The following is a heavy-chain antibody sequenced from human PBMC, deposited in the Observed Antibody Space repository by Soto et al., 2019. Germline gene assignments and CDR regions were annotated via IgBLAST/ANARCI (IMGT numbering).Heavy chain of an antibody. J-gene: IGHJ4*02. D-gene: IGHD6-19*01. Sequence: EVQLLESGGGLVQPGGSLRLSCAASGFTFSSYAMSWVRQAPGKGLEWVSAISGSGGSTYYADSVKGRFTISRDNSKTTLYLQMNSLRAEDTAVYYCAKDRAHSSGWYLPYYFDYWGQGTLVTVSS. CDR1: GFTFSSYA. CDR2: ISGSGGST. CDR3: AKDRAHSSGWYLPYYFDY. V-gene: IGHV3-23*01.